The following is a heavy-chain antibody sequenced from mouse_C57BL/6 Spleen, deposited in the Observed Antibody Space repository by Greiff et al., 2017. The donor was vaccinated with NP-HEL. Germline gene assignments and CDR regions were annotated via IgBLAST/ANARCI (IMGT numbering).Heavy chain of an antibody. CDR1: GYTFTSYW. V-gene: IGHV1-64*01. CDR3: AGYDYDVDYWYFDV. CDR2: IHPNSGST. D-gene: IGHD2-4*01. Sequence: QVQLQQPGAELVKPGASVKLSCKASGYTFTSYWMHWVKQRPGQGLEWIGMIHPNSGSTNYNEKFKSKATLTVDKSSSTAYMQLSSLTSEDSAVYYGAGYDYDVDYWYFDVWGTGTTVTVSS. J-gene: IGHJ1*03.